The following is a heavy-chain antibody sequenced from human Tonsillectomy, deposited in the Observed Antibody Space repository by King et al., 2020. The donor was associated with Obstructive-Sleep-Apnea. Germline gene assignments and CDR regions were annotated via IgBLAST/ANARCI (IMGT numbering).Heavy chain of an antibody. CDR2: IKSKTDGGTT. Sequence: VQLVESGGGLVKPGGSLRLSCAASGFTFSNAWMSWVRQAPGKGLEWVGRIKSKTDGGTTDYAAPVKGRFTISRDDSKNTLYLQMNSLKTEDTAVYYCTREVLTDYYGSGSYFSDAFDIWGQGTMVTVSS. CDR3: TREVLTDYYGSGSYFSDAFDI. V-gene: IGHV3-15*01. D-gene: IGHD3-10*01. J-gene: IGHJ3*02. CDR1: GFTFSNAW.